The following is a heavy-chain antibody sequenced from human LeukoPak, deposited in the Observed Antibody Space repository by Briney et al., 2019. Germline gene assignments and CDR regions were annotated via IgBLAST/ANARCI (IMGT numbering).Heavy chain of an antibody. CDR2: ISGSGGST. D-gene: IGHD3-22*01. CDR3: AKVTNYYYDSSGYPHSYYFDY. Sequence: GGSLRLSCAASGFTVSNNYMSWVRQAPGKGLEWVSAISGSGGSTYYADSVKGRFTISRDNSKNTLYLQMNSLRAEDTAVYYCAKVTNYYYDSSGYPHSYYFDYWGQGTLVTVSS. V-gene: IGHV3-23*01. J-gene: IGHJ4*02. CDR1: GFTVSNNY.